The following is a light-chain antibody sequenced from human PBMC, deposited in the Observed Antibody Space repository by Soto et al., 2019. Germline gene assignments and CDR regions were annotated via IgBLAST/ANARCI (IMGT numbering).Light chain of an antibody. CDR2: GVS. CDR3: QQYERSPVT. V-gene: IGKV3-20*01. J-gene: IGKJ3*01. CDR1: QSVSNNY. Sequence: EIVLTQSPGTLSLSPGERATLSCRASQSVSNNYLAWCQQKPGQAHRVLIYGVSSRATGIPDRFSGSGSGTDFTLTIRRLEPEDFAVYYCQQYERSPVTFGPGTKVDIK.